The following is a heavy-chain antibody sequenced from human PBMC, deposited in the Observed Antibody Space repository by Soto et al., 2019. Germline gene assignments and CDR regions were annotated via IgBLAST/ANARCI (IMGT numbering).Heavy chain of an antibody. CDR3: AIAGTPIDY. CDR1: GYTFTNFG. Sequence: QVQLVQSGAEVKKPGASVKVSCKTSGYTFTNFGLSWVRQAPGQGLEWMGWISAYNGNTNYAQNFQGRVTMTTDTSTSTAYMELMSLISDDTAVYYCAIAGTPIDYWGQGTLVTVSS. J-gene: IGHJ4*02. V-gene: IGHV1-18*01. CDR2: ISAYNGNT. D-gene: IGHD3-10*01.